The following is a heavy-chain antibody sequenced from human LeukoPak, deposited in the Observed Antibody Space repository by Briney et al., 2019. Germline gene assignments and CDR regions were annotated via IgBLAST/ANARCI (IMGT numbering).Heavy chain of an antibody. Sequence: GRSLTLSCAASGFTFSNSAMHWVRQAPGKGLEWVAIISYDGSHKFYADSVKGRFTISRDTAKNTLYLQMNSLRAQDTAAYYCAREYYDILTGYLGDFDYWGQGTLVTVSS. J-gene: IGHJ4*02. D-gene: IGHD3-9*01. CDR2: ISYDGSHK. CDR3: AREYYDILTGYLGDFDY. V-gene: IGHV3-30*04. CDR1: GFTFSNSA.